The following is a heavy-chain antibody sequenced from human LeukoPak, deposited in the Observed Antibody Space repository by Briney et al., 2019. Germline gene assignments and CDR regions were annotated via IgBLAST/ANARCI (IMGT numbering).Heavy chain of an antibody. CDR1: GYTFTSYA. V-gene: IGHV1-3*03. CDR3: ARSRIVPAAIRGFDY. Sequence: GASVKVSCKASGYTFTSYAMHWVRQAPGQRLEWMGWINAGNGNTKYSQEFQGRVTITRDTSASTAYMELSSLRSEDMAVYYCARSRIVPAAIRGFDYWGQGTLVTVSS. D-gene: IGHD2-2*02. CDR2: INAGNGNT. J-gene: IGHJ4*02.